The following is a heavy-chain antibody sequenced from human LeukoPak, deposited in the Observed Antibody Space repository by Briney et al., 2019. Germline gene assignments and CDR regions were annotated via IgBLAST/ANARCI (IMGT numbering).Heavy chain of an antibody. D-gene: IGHD3-3*01. CDR3: ARDHSHDFWSGYQFDP. V-gene: IGHV3-21*01. CDR2: ISSSSSYI. Sequence: GGSLRLSCAASGFTFSSYSMNWVRQAPGKGLEWVSSISSSSSYIYYADSVKGRFTISRDNAKNSLYLQMNSLRAEDTAVYYCARDHSHDFWSGYQFDPWDQGTLVTVSS. J-gene: IGHJ5*02. CDR1: GFTFSSYS.